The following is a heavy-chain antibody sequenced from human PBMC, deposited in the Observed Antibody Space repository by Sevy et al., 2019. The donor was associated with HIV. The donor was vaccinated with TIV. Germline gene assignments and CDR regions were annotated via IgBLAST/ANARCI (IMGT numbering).Heavy chain of an antibody. Sequence: SETLSLTCTVSGGSISSYYWSWIRQPPGKGLEWIGYIYYSGRTNYNPSLKSRVTISVDTSKNQFSLKLSSVTAADTAVYYCAGEGWQAERDAFDIWGQGTMVTVSS. CDR1: GGSISSYY. CDR2: IYYSGRT. J-gene: IGHJ3*02. CDR3: AGEGWQAERDAFDI. V-gene: IGHV4-59*01.